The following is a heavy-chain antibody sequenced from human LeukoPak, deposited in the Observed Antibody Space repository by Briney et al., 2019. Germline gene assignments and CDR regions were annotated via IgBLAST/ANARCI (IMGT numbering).Heavy chain of an antibody. D-gene: IGHD2-15*01. CDR1: GVSITSSY. J-gene: IGHJ6*03. Sequence: NPSETLSLTCTVSGVSITSSYWSWIRQPAGKGLEWIGKIFASGSTNYNSSLRSRVTMSVDTSKNQFSLRLNSVAAADTAVYCCARVGLDVGRYYYMDVWGEGTTVTVSS. CDR3: ARVGLDVGRYYYMDV. V-gene: IGHV4-4*07. CDR2: IFASGST.